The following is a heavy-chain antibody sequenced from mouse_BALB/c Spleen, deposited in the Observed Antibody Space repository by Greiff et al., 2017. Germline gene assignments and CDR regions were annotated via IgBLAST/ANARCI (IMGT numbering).Heavy chain of an antibody. Sequence: ESGAELVKPGASVKLSCKASGYTFTSYYMYWVKQRPGQGLEWIGEINPSNGGTNFNEKFKSKATLTVDKSSSTAYMQLSSLTSEDSAVYYCTTAIHYYYWGQGTLVTVSA. J-gene: IGHJ3*01. CDR1: GYTFTSYY. CDR2: INPSNGGT. V-gene: IGHV1S16*01. CDR3: TTAIHYYY. D-gene: IGHD1-2*01.